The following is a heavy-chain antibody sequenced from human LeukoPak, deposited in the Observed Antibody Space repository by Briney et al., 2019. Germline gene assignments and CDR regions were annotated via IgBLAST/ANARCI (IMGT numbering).Heavy chain of an antibody. J-gene: IGHJ4*02. CDR3: AGSRGWYGVFDY. Sequence: PGGSLRLSCAASGFTFSSSWMHWVRRAPGKGLVWVSRINSDGSSTSYADSVKGRFTISRDNAKNTLYLEMNSLRAEDTAVYYCAGSRGWYGVFDYWGQGTLVTVSS. CDR2: INSDGSST. V-gene: IGHV3-74*01. CDR1: GFTFSSSW. D-gene: IGHD6-19*01.